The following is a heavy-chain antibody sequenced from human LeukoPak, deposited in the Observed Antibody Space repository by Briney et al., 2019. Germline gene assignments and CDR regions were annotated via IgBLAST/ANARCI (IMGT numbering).Heavy chain of an antibody. CDR1: GGTFSSYA. V-gene: IGHV1-69*06. J-gene: IGHJ3*02. CDR3: ATESRRGAFDI. CDR2: IIPIFGTA. Sequence: SVKVSCKASGGTFSSYAISWVRQAPGQGLEWMGGIIPIFGTANYAQKFQGRVTMTEDTSADTAYMELSSLRSEDKAVYYCATESRRGAFDIWGQGTMVTVSS.